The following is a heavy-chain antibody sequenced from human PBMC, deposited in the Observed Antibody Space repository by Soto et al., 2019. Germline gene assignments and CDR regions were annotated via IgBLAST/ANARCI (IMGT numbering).Heavy chain of an antibody. J-gene: IGHJ6*02. Sequence: ASVKVSCKASGYTFTSYAMNWVRQAPGQGLEWMGWINTNTGNPTYAQGLTGRFVFSLDTSVSTAYLQIRSLKAEDTAVYYCARERVVAARPYYYYGMDVWGQGTTVTVSS. D-gene: IGHD2-15*01. CDR3: ARERVVAARPYYYYGMDV. CDR2: INTNTGNP. CDR1: GYTFTSYA. V-gene: IGHV7-4-1*01.